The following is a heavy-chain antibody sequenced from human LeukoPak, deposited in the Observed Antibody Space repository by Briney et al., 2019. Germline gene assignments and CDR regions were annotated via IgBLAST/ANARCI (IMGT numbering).Heavy chain of an antibody. V-gene: IGHV3-48*03. CDR3: ARSRSYYYDSTGYNLDY. CDR2: SSSSGSTI. J-gene: IGHJ4*02. Sequence: GGPLRLSCAASGFTFSSYEMNWVRQAPGKGLEWVSYSSSSGSTIYYADSVKGRFTISRDNAKNSLYLQMNSLRAEDTAVYYCARSRSYYYDSTGYNLDYWGQGTLVTVSS. D-gene: IGHD3-22*01. CDR1: GFTFSSYE.